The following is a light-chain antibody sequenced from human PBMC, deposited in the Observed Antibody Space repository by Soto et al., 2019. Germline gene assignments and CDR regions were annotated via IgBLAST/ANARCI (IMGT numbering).Light chain of an antibody. CDR3: MQALETPVT. J-gene: IGKJ3*01. CDR1: QSLLHLNGNNY. CDR2: LGS. V-gene: IGKV2-28*01. Sequence: DIVLTQSPLSLSVTPGEPASFSCRANQSLLHLNGNNYLDWYLQKPGQSPHLLIYLGSNRAYGVHDRFSGSGSATDFTLKISRVEADDVGVYYCMQALETPVTFGPGTKVDIK.